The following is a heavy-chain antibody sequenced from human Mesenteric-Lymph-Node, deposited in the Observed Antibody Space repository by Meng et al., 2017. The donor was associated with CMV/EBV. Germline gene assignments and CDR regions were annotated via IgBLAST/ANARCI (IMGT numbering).Heavy chain of an antibody. CDR3: ARNHQYYDFWSGYQPTYDYYGMDV. CDR1: GYTFTGYS. V-gene: IGHV1-2*02. J-gene: IGHJ6*02. D-gene: IGHD3-3*01. Sequence: ASVKVSCKASGYTFTGYSMHWVRQAPGQGLEWMGWINPNSGGTNYAQKLQGRVTMTTDTSTSTAYMELRSLRSDDTAVYYCARNHQYYDFWSGYQPTYDYYGMDVWGQGTTVTVSS. CDR2: INPNSGGT.